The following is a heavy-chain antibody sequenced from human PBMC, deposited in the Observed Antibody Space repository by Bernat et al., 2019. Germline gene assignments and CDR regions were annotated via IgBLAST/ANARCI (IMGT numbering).Heavy chain of an antibody. CDR1: GGSFSGYY. D-gene: IGHD6-19*01. V-gene: IGHV4-34*01. Sequence: QVQLQQWGAGLLKPSETLSLTCAVYGGSFSGYYWSWIRQPPGKGLEWSGEINHSGSTNYNPSLKSRVTISVDTSKNQFSLKLSSVTAADTAVYYCARAPLIAVAGTGNWFDPWGQGTLVTVSS. J-gene: IGHJ5*02. CDR2: INHSGST. CDR3: ARAPLIAVAGTGNWFDP.